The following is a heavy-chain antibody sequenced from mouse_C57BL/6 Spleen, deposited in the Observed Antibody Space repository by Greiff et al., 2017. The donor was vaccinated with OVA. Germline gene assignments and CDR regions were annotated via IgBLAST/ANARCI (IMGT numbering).Heavy chain of an antibody. Sequence: DVKLQESGPGLVKPSQSLSLTCSVTGYSITSGYYWNWIRQFPGNKLEWMGYISYDGSNNYNPSLKNRISITRDTSKNQFFLKLNSVTTEDTATYYCARGNYYGSSPLNYWGQGTTLTVSS. CDR2: ISYDGSN. D-gene: IGHD1-1*01. J-gene: IGHJ2*01. CDR1: GYSITSGYY. V-gene: IGHV3-6*01. CDR3: ARGNYYGSSPLNY.